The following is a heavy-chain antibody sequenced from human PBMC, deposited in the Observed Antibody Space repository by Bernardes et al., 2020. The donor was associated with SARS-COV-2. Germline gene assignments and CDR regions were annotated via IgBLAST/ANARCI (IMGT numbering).Heavy chain of an antibody. D-gene: IGHD3-3*01. V-gene: IGHV4-39*01. CDR1: GVSISNANYY. J-gene: IGHJ4*02. CDR3: AGLRNYDFWAGLGGEFDY. CDR2: IYYSGRT. Sequence: SETLSLTCAVSGVSISNANYYWGWIRQPPGKGLEWIGNIYYSGRTNYNPSLKSRATISVNTSKNQFSLRLSSVTAADTAVYYCAGLRNYDFWAGLGGEFDYWGQGTLVTVSS.